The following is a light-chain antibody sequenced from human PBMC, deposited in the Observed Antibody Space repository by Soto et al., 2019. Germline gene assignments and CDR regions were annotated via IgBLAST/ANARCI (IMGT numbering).Light chain of an antibody. CDR3: QQYNEWPSRT. CDR1: QSVSTN. Sequence: IVLTQSPVALSVSPGERATLSYRASQSVSTNLAWYQQKPGQPPTPLIYGASTRATGIPARFSGSGSGTEFTLTISSMQSEDVAIYYCQQYNEWPSRTFGQGTKVDIK. CDR2: GAS. V-gene: IGKV3-15*01. J-gene: IGKJ2*02.